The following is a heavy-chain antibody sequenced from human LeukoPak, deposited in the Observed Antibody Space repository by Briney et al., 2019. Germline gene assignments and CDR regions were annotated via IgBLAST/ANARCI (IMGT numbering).Heavy chain of an antibody. V-gene: IGHV4-59*01. Sequence: SSETLSLTCTVSGGSISSYHWSWIRQPPGKGLEWIGYIYYSGNTKYNPSLKSRVTMSVDASKNQFSLRVSSVTAADTAVYYCARDYGGKFDYWGQGTLVTVSS. CDR1: GGSISSYH. CDR3: ARDYGGKFDY. J-gene: IGHJ4*02. D-gene: IGHD4-23*01. CDR2: IYYSGNT.